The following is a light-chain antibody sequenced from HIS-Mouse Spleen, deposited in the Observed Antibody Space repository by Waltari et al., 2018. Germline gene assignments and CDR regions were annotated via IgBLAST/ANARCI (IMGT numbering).Light chain of an antibody. Sequence: EIVMTQSPATLSVSPGERATLPCRASQSVSSNLAWYQQKPGQAPRLIIYGASTRATGIPARFSGSGSGTEFTLTISSLQSEDFAVYYCQQYNNWPPYTFGQGTKLEIK. J-gene: IGKJ2*01. CDR2: GAS. CDR3: QQYNNWPPYT. V-gene: IGKV3-15*01. CDR1: QSVSSN.